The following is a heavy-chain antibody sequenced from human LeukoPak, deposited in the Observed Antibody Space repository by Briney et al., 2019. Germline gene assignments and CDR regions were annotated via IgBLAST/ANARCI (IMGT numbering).Heavy chain of an antibody. CDR3: ARTLVVIAKGASIDY. Sequence: SGTLSLTCAVSGGSISSSNWWSWVRQPPGKGLEWIGEIYHSGSTNYNPSLKSRVTMSVDTSKNQFSLKLSSVTAADTAVYYCARTLVVIAKGASIDYWGQGTLVTVSS. J-gene: IGHJ4*02. D-gene: IGHD2-21*01. CDR1: GGSISSSNW. CDR2: IYHSGST. V-gene: IGHV4-4*02.